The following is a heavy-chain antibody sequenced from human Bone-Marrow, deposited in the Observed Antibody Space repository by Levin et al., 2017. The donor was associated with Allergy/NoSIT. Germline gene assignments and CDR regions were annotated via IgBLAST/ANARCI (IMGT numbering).Heavy chain of an antibody. Sequence: SCAASGFTFSSYAMSWVRQAPGKGLEWVSAISGSGGSTYYADSVKGRFTISRDNSKNTLYLQMNSLRAEDTAVYYCAKGGCGSSWPINWFDPWGQGTLVTVSS. V-gene: IGHV3-23*01. J-gene: IGHJ5*02. CDR3: AKGGCGSSWPINWFDP. D-gene: IGHD6-13*01. CDR1: GFTFSSYA. CDR2: ISGSGGST.